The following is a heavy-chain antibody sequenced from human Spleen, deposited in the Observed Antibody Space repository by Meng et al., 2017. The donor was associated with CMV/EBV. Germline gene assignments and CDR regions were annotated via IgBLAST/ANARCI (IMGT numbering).Heavy chain of an antibody. CDR1: GGSISSGDYY. CDR3: ARNVLRFLDALDY. V-gene: IGHV4-30-4*08. Sequence: VHRPVSGPGLVKPSQTLPLPCTVSGGSISSGDYYWSRIRQPPGKGLEWIWYIYYSGSTYYNPSLKSRVTISVDTSKNQFSLKLSSVTAADTAVYYCARNVLRFLDALDYWGQGTLVTVSS. J-gene: IGHJ4*02. D-gene: IGHD3-3*01. CDR2: IYYSGST.